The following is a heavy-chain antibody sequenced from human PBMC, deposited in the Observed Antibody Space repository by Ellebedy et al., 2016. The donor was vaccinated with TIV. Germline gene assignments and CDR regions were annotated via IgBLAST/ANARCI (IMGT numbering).Heavy chain of an antibody. CDR3: ATSKVTMVRGVDYYFDY. D-gene: IGHD3-10*01. V-gene: IGHV1-18*01. CDR2: ISAYNGNT. CDR1: GYTFTSYG. J-gene: IGHJ4*02. Sequence: ASVKVSXXASGYTFTSYGISWVRQAPGQGLEWMGWISAYNGNTNYAQKLQGRVTMTTDESTSTAYMELSSLRSEDTAVYYCATSKVTMVRGVDYYFDYWGQGTLVTVSS.